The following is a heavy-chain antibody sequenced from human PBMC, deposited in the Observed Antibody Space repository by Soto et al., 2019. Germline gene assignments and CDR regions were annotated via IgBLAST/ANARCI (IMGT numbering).Heavy chain of an antibody. CDR1: GFTFNDFE. Sequence: EVQLLEPGGGLVQPGGSLRLSCGVSGFTFNDFEMNWVRQAPGKGLEWLAYIDGSGTTKKYADSVRGRFTISRDIPNNSLSLQMCSLSAADTATYYCVRAFGRFNYWGQGTLVSVSS. V-gene: IGHV3-48*03. CDR2: IDGSGTTK. J-gene: IGHJ4*02. D-gene: IGHD3-10*01. CDR3: VRAFGRFNY.